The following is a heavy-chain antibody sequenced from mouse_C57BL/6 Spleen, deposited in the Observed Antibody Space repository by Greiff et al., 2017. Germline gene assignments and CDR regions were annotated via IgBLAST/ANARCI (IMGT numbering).Heavy chain of an antibody. J-gene: IGHJ4*01. Sequence: EVNVVESGGGLVQPGGSLSLSCAASGFTFTDYYMSWVRQPPGKALEWLGFIRNKANGYTTEYSASVKGRFTISRDNSQSILYLQMNALRAEDSATYYCARYYGSRYYYAMDYWGQGTSVTVSS. CDR1: GFTFTDYY. D-gene: IGHD1-1*01. CDR3: ARYYGSRYYYAMDY. V-gene: IGHV7-3*01. CDR2: IRNKANGYTT.